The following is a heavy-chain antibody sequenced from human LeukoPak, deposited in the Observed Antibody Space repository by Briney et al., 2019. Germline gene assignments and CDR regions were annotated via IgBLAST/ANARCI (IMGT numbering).Heavy chain of an antibody. J-gene: IGHJ3*02. CDR1: GFNVSRNY. CDR2: LYSGGSI. CDR3: ARGLLEWLSDAFDI. Sequence: EGSLRLSCAASGFNVSRNYMSWVRQAPGKGLEWVSVLYSGGSIYYADSVKGRFTISRDNAKNSLYLQMNSLRAEDTAVYYCARGLLEWLSDAFDIWGQGTMVTVSS. D-gene: IGHD3-3*01. V-gene: IGHV3-53*01.